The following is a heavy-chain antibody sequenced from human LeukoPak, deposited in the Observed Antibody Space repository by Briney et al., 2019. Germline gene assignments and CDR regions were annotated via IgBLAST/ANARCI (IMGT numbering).Heavy chain of an antibody. CDR3: ARQIPGQWLVHWFDP. CDR1: GGSISSGDYY. V-gene: IGHV4-30-4*01. Sequence: SETLSLTCAVSGGSISSGDYYWSWIRQPPGKGLEWIGYIYYSGSTYYNPSLKSRVTISVDTSKNQFSLKLSSVTAADTAVYYCARQIPGQWLVHWFDPWGQGTLVTVSS. CDR2: IYYSGST. D-gene: IGHD6-19*01. J-gene: IGHJ5*02.